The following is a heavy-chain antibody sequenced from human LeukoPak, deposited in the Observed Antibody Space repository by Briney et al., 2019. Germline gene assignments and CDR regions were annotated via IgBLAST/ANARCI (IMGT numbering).Heavy chain of an antibody. Sequence: PGRNLRLSSAASAFTFNSYAMLRVRPAPGQGLEGVVIIRYDGTNKYYAVSVKVPFTIDRSNSTDYLYLQMNRLRAEDVAVYYCAKDEGTSCCWTIDYWGQGTLVTVSS. J-gene: IGHJ4*02. D-gene: IGHD2-2*01. CDR3: AKDEGTSCCWTIDY. CDR2: IRYDGTNK. V-gene: IGHV3-30*02. CDR1: AFTFNSYA.